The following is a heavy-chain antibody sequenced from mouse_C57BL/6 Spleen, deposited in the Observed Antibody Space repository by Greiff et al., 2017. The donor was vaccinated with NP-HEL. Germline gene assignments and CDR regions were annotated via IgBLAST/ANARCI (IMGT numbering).Heavy chain of an antibody. Sequence: EVKVVESGGGLVQSGRSLRLSCATSGFTFSDFYMEWVRQAPGKGLEWIAASRNKANDYTTEYSASVKGRFIVSRDTSQSILYLQMNALRAEDTAIYYCARDAPSITRDYWGQGTSVTVSS. J-gene: IGHJ4*01. CDR3: ARDAPSITRDY. CDR1: GFTFSDFY. V-gene: IGHV7-1*01. D-gene: IGHD1-1*01. CDR2: SRNKANDYTT.